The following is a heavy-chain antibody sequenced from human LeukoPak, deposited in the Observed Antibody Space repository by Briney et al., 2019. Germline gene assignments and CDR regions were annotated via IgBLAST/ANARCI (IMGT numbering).Heavy chain of an antibody. CDR3: ARMESWGLPVSATKYYYGMDV. V-gene: IGHV3-7*01. CDR1: GFTFSSYW. J-gene: IGHJ6*02. CDR2: IKQDGSEK. Sequence: GGSLRLSCAASGFTFSSYWMIWVRQAPGKGLEWVANIKQDGSEKYYVDSVKGRFTISRDNAKNSLYLQMNSLRAEDTAVYYCARMESWGLPVSATKYYYGMDVWGQGTTVTVSS. D-gene: IGHD1-26*01.